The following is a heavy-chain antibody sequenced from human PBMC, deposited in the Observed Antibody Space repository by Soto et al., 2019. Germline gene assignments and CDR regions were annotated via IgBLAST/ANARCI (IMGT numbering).Heavy chain of an antibody. Sequence: SVKVSCKASGYTFTSYYMHWVRQAPGQGLEWMGGIIPIFGTANYAQKFQGRVTITADESTSTAYMELSSLRSEDTAVYYCARDEVVLVPAAMRPYYYYGMDVWGQGTTVTVSS. J-gene: IGHJ6*02. CDR1: GYTFTSYY. CDR3: ARDEVVLVPAAMRPYYYYGMDV. CDR2: IIPIFGTA. V-gene: IGHV1-69*13. D-gene: IGHD2-2*01.